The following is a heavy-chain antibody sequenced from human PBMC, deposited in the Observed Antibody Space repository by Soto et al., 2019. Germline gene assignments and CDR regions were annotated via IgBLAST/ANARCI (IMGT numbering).Heavy chain of an antibody. CDR1: DFAFSNAW. CDR3: TTDSYSPIVEVRFDY. D-gene: IGHD1-26*01. V-gene: IGHV3-15*07. CDR2: IKSRALGGTT. Sequence: PGGSLRLSCAASDFAFSNAWINWVRQAPGKGLEWVGRIKSRALGGTTDFAAPVRGRFAITRDDSRNMVYMQVNNLNTEDTAVYYCTTDSYSPIVEVRFDYWGHGTLVTVSS. J-gene: IGHJ4*01.